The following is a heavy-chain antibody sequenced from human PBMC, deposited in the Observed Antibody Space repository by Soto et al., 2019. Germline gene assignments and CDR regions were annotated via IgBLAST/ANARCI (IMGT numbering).Heavy chain of an antibody. CDR2: ISGSAGST. D-gene: IGHD1-26*01. Sequence: EVQLLESGGGLVQPGGSLRLSCAASGFTFTTYAMSWVRQAPGKGLEWVSAISGSAGSTYYADSVKGRFTIPRDNSTNTRNLQMNSLRAEDTAVYYCEKNWDTTLGSASHWGQGTLVSFSS. V-gene: IGHV3-23*01. J-gene: IGHJ4*02. CDR1: GFTFTTYA. CDR3: EKNWDTTLGSASH.